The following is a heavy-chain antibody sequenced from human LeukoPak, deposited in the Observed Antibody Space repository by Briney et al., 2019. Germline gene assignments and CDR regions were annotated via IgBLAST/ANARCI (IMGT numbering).Heavy chain of an antibody. D-gene: IGHD6-6*01. CDR1: GYSISSGYH. J-gene: IGHJ4*02. CDR2: IYHSGST. Sequence: SETLSLTCAVSGYSISSGYHWGCIRQSPGKGLEWIGFIYHSGSTYYDPSLKSRLTISVDTSKNQFSLKLSSVTAADTAVYYCARRIVSSSSGFDYWGQGTLVTVSS. CDR3: ARRIVSSSSGFDY. V-gene: IGHV4-38-2*01.